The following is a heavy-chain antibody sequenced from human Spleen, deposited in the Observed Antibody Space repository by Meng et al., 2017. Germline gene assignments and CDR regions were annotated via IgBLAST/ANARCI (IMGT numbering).Heavy chain of an antibody. Sequence: GESLKTSCAASGFTFSSYDMHWVRPATGKGLEWVSAIGTAGDTYYPGSVKGRFTISRENAKNSSYLQMNSLRAGDTAVYYCARVAARGAFDYWGQGTLVTVSS. CDR2: IGTAGDT. V-gene: IGHV3-13*01. J-gene: IGHJ4*02. CDR1: GFTFSSYD. CDR3: ARVAARGAFDY. D-gene: IGHD6-6*01.